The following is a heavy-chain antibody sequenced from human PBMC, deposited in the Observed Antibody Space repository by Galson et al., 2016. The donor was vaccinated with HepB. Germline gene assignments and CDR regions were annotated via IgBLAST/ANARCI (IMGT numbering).Heavy chain of an antibody. CDR2: IKEDGSEM. J-gene: IGHJ4*02. CDR1: GFTFSNYV. CDR3: ARGGDKASLHLDF. Sequence: SLRLSCAASGFTFSNYVMFWVRQAPDKGLEWVANIKEDGSEMFSVESVRGRFILSRDNTKNSLHLRMDSLRVNDTAVYYCARGGDKASLHLDFLGQGTLVTVSS. D-gene: IGHD2-15*01. V-gene: IGHV3-7*04.